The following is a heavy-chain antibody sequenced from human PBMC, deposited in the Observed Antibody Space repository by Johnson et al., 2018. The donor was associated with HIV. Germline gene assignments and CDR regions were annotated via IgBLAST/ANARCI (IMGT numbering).Heavy chain of an antibody. V-gene: IGHV3-11*04. Sequence: QVQLVESGGGLVKPGGSLRLSCAASGFTFSSYAMSWVRQAPGKGLELVSAISGSGSTIYYADSVKGRFTISRDNANNSLYLQMNSLRAEDTALFYCARDRGYLDAFDIWGQGTMVTVSS. D-gene: IGHD1-26*01. J-gene: IGHJ3*02. CDR2: ISGSGSTI. CDR1: GFTFSSYA. CDR3: ARDRGYLDAFDI.